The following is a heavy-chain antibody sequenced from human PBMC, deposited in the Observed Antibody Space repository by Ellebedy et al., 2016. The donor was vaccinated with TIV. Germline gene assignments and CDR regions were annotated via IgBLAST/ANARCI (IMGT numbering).Heavy chain of an antibody. CDR1: GYTFTSYD. Sequence: SVKVSCXASGYTFTSYDINWVRQATGQGLEWMGGIIPIFGTANYAQKFQGRVTITADESTSTAYMELSSLRSEDTAVYYCARDPNSYGVWWGQGTLVTVSS. V-gene: IGHV1-69*13. CDR3: ARDPNSYGVW. J-gene: IGHJ4*02. CDR2: IIPIFGTA. D-gene: IGHD5-18*01.